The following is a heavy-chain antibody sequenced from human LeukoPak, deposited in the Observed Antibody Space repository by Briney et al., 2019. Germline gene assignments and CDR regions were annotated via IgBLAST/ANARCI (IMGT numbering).Heavy chain of an antibody. Sequence: SETLSLTCTVSGGSIRSYYWSWIRQPPGKGLEWIGYIYYSGSTNYNPSLKSRVTISVDTSKNQFSLKLSSVTAADTAVYYCARDKKDYYVSSGYYYFAFDIWGQGTMVNVSS. CDR1: GGSIRSYY. CDR3: ARDKKDYYVSSGYYYFAFDI. CDR2: IYYSGST. J-gene: IGHJ3*02. V-gene: IGHV4-59*01. D-gene: IGHD3-22*01.